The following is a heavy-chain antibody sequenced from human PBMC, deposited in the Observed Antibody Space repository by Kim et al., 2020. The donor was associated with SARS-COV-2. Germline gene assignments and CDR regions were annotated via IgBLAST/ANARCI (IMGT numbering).Heavy chain of an antibody. CDR3: ARSAYPPSSGSYYNEVNAEFDY. Sequence: SQTLSLTCAISGDSVSSNSAAWNWIRQSPSRGLEWLGRTYYRSKWYNDYAVSVKSRITINPDTSKNQFSLQLNSVTPEDTAVYYCARSAYPPSSGSYYNEVNAEFDYWGQGTLVTVSS. J-gene: IGHJ4*02. CDR1: GDSVSSNSAA. D-gene: IGHD3-10*01. V-gene: IGHV6-1*01. CDR2: TYYRSKWYN.